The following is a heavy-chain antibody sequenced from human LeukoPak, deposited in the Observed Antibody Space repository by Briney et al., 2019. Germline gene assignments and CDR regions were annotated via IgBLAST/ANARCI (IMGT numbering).Heavy chain of an antibody. CDR3: AGVAYYYYMDV. CDR2: ISCDGSNK. CDR1: GFTFSSYG. V-gene: IGHV3-30*03. J-gene: IGHJ6*03. Sequence: SGGSLRLSCAASGFTFSSYGMHWVRQAPGKGLAWGAVISCDGSNKYYADSVKGRFAIFRDNSKNTLYLQMNSLGAEDAGVYYAAGVAYYYYMDVWGKGTTVTVSS. D-gene: IGHD5-12*01.